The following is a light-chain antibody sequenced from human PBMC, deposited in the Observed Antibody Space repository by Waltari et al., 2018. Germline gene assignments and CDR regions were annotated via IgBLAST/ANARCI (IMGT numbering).Light chain of an antibody. J-gene: IGKJ1*01. CDR2: CAS. CDR3: QQYYSTPPT. CDR1: QSVLYSSNNKNY. V-gene: IGKV4-1*01. Sequence: DIVMTQSPDSLAVSLGERATINCKSSQSVLYSSNNKNYLAWYQQKPGQPPKLVIDCASTRESGVPDRFSGSGSGTDFTLPISSLQAEDVAVYYCQQYYSTPPTFGQGTKVEIK.